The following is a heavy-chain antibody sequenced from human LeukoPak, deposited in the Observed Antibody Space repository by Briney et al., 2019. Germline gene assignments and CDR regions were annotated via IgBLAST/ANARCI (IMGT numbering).Heavy chain of an antibody. CDR1: GFPSSSYA. J-gene: IGHJ4*02. CDR3: AIWAGLGSCYSCNFDY. D-gene: IGHD2-15*01. Sequence: GGSLRLSSASSGFPSSSYAITLFRQAPGKGLEWVSAISGSGGSTYYADSVKGRFTIFRDNSKNTLYLHMNSLRAEDTAVYYCAIWAGLGSCYSCNFDYWGQGTLVTVSS. V-gene: IGHV3-23*01. CDR2: ISGSGGST.